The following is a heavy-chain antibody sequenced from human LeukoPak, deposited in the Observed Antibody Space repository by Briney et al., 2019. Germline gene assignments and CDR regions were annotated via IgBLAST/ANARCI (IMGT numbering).Heavy chain of an antibody. CDR3: GGLQVAAGTIDY. V-gene: IGHV4-59*01. J-gene: IGHJ4*02. CDR1: GGSISSYY. CDR2: IYYSGST. D-gene: IGHD6-13*01. Sequence: KPSETLSLTCTVSGGSISSYYWSWIRQPPGKGLEWIGYIYYSGSTNYNPSLKSRVTISVDTSKNQFSLKLSSVTAADTAVYYCGGLQVAAGTIDYWGQGTLVTVSS.